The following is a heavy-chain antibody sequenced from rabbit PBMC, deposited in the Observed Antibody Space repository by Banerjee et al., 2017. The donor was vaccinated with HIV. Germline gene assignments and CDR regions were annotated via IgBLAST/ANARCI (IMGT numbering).Heavy chain of an antibody. CDR3: ARWRSSYFYGDL. CDR2: INTSSGNT. V-gene: IGHV1S45*01. Sequence: QEQLEESGGDLVKPEGSLTLTCTASGFSFNNNYVMCWVRQAPGKGLEWIACINTSSGNTVYASWAKGRFTISKTSSTTVTLQMTSLTAADTATYFCARWRSSYFYGDLWGPGTLVTVS. J-gene: IGHJ6*01. D-gene: IGHD8-1*01. CDR1: GFSFNNNYV.